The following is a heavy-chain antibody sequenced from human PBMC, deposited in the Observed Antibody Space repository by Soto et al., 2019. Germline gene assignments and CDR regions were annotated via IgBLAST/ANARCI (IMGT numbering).Heavy chain of an antibody. Sequence: PSETLSLTCTVSGGSISSYYWSWIRQPPGKGLEWIGYIYYSGSTNYNPSLKSRVTISVDTSKNQFSPKLSSVTAADTAVYYCARDAVAGTYYFDYWGQGTLVTVSS. CDR2: IYYSGST. J-gene: IGHJ4*02. D-gene: IGHD6-19*01. CDR1: GGSISSYY. CDR3: ARDAVAGTYYFDY. V-gene: IGHV4-59*01.